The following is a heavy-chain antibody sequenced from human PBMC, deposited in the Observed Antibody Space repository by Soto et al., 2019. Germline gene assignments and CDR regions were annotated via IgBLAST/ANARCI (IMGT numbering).Heavy chain of an antibody. CDR3: VRVFDTYYFDL. D-gene: IGHD3-9*01. J-gene: IGHJ4*02. CDR2: IWSDGGNK. Sequence: QVQLVESGGGVVQTGRSLRLSCAASGFTFTTYGMHWVHQAPGKGLEWVALIWSDGGNKYYADSVKGRFTISRDNSKNMLYLQMNGLRVEDTAVYYCVRVFDTYYFDLWGQGILVAVSS. CDR1: GFTFTTYG. V-gene: IGHV3-33*01.